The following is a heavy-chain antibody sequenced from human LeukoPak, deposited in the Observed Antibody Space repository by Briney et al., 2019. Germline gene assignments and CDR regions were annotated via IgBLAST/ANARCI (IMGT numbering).Heavy chain of an antibody. CDR1: GFTLSSYE. CDR2: ISSSSSTI. Sequence: GGSLRLSCAASGFTLSSYEMNWVRQAPGKGLEWVSYISSSSSTIYYADSVKGRFTISRDNAKNSLYLQMNSLRAEDTAVYYCARLSYYDSSGYPGFEAFDIWGQGTMVTVSS. D-gene: IGHD3-22*01. CDR3: ARLSYYDSSGYPGFEAFDI. V-gene: IGHV3-48*01. J-gene: IGHJ3*02.